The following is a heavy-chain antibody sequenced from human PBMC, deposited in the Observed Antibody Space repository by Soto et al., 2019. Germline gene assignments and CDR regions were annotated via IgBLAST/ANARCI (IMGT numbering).Heavy chain of an antibody. Sequence: QVQLVQSGAELKKPGSSVKVSCKASGGTFSNYAITWVRQAPGHGLERLGRILPIFGTTDYAQKFQGRVTIAADESTTRAVMELSRLRSDDTAVYYCAKDGGREGYFGNWFDPWGQGSLVTVSS. J-gene: IGHJ5*02. D-gene: IGHD2-15*01. V-gene: IGHV1-69*15. CDR1: GGTFSNYA. CDR2: ILPIFGTT. CDR3: AKDGGREGYFGNWFDP.